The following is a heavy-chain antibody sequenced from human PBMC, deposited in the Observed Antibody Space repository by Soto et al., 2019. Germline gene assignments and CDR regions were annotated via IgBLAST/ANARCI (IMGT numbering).Heavy chain of an antibody. J-gene: IGHJ6*02. CDR2: SNPNSGGT. Sequence: QVQLVQSGAEVKKPGASVKVSCKASGYTVTGYYMHWVRQAPGQGLEWMGWSNPNSGGTNYAQKCQGWVIMIRDTSSSTAYMELRRLRSDDTAVYYCAREGGGYSCYVTGGYYYYYGMDVWGQGTTGTVSS. CDR3: AREGGGYSCYVTGGYYYYYGMDV. V-gene: IGHV1-2*04. CDR1: GYTVTGYY. D-gene: IGHD5-12*01.